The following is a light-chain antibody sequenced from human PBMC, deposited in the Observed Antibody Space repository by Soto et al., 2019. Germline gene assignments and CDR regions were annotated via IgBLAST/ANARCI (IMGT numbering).Light chain of an antibody. J-gene: IGKJ1*01. Sequence: DIVMTQSPDSLAVSLGERATINCKSSQSVLYSSNNKNYLAWYQQKPGQPPKLLIYWASTRESGVPDRFSGSGSGTDFTLTISSLQAEDVAVYYCQQYYSTPRESTWTFDQGTKVEIK. V-gene: IGKV4-1*01. CDR1: QSVLYSSNNKNY. CDR3: QQYYSTPRESTWT. CDR2: WAS.